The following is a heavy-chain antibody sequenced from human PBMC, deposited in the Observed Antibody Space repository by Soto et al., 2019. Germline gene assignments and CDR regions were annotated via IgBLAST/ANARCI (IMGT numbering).Heavy chain of an antibody. CDR3: PARGTGSLQAPLDD. CDR1: GYTLTDFS. Sequence: QVQLVQSGAEVKKPGASVKVSCKVSGYTLTDFSVHWVRQAPGKGLEWMGGFDPEEGETLYTQNFQGRVTMTEDTATDPAFKESTSRQSEASAVYYCPARGTGSLQAPLDDWCQGDLVTVSS. V-gene: IGHV1-24*01. J-gene: IGHJ4*02. D-gene: IGHD1-1*01. CDR2: FDPEEGET.